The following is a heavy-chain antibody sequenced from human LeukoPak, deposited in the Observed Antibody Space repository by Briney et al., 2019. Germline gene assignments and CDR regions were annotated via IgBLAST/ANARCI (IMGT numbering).Heavy chain of an antibody. J-gene: IGHJ4*02. CDR2: ISSSSSTI. CDR3: AKGGDFWSGYLGY. V-gene: IGHV3-48*04. Sequence: PGGSLRLSCAASGFTFSTYSMNWVRQAPGKGPEWVSYISSSSSTIYYADSVKGQFTISRDNAKNSLYLQMNSLRAEDTAVYYCAKGGDFWSGYLGYWGQGTLVTVSS. D-gene: IGHD3-3*01. CDR1: GFTFSTYS.